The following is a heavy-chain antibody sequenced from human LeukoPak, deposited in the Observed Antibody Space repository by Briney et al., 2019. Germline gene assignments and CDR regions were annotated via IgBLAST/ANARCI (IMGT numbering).Heavy chain of an antibody. CDR2: IIGGAGST. D-gene: IGHD2-2*01. CDR1: GFTFSSYS. V-gene: IGHV3-23*01. Sequence: GGSLRLSCAASGFTFSSYSMSWVRQAPGKGLEWVSGIIGGAGSTYYADSVKGRFTISGDNSKNTLFLQMNSLRAEDTAVYYCAHGAMYQLDYWGQGTLVIVSS. J-gene: IGHJ4*02. CDR3: AHGAMYQLDY.